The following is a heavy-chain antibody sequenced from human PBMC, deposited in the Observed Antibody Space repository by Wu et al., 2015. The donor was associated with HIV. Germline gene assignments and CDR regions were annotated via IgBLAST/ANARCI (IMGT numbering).Heavy chain of an antibody. CDR2: ISTYNANT. CDR3: ARVGCRPTSCFYYFDY. D-gene: IGHD2-2*01. CDR1: GYRFTSHG. Sequence: QVQLVQSGSEVKKPGASVKVSCKASGYRFTSHGISWVRQAPGQGLEWMGWISTYNANTNYAQKLQGRITMTTDTSTNTAYLDLRGLRSDDTAMYYCARVGCRPTSCFYYFDYWGPGTLVTVSS. V-gene: IGHV1-18*01. J-gene: IGHJ4*02.